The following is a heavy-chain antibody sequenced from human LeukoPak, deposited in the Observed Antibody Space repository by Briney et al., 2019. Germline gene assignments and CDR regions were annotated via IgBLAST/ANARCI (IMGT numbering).Heavy chain of an antibody. Sequence: SETLSLTCTVFGGSISSGGYYWSWIRQHPGKGLEWIGYIYYSGSTYYNPSLKSRVTISVDTSKNQFSLKLSPVTAADTAVYYCARGLAAAVLDYWGQGTLVTVSS. CDR1: GGSISSGGYY. D-gene: IGHD6-13*01. CDR3: ARGLAAAVLDY. J-gene: IGHJ4*02. V-gene: IGHV4-31*03. CDR2: IYYSGST.